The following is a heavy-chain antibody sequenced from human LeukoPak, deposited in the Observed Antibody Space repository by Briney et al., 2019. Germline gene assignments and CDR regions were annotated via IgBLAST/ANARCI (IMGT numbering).Heavy chain of an antibody. CDR1: GYTFTSYY. J-gene: IGHJ4*02. Sequence: ASVKVSCKASGYTFTSYYMQWVRQAPGQGLEWMGIINPSGGSTSYAQKFQGRVTMTRDTSTSTVYMELSSLRSVDTAVYYCARVGLLSSSSQPLDYWGQGTLVTVSS. V-gene: IGHV1-46*01. D-gene: IGHD6-6*01. CDR2: INPSGGST. CDR3: ARVGLLSSSSQPLDY.